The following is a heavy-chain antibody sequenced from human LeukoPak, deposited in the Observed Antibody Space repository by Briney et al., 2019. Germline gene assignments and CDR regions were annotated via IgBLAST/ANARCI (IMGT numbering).Heavy chain of an antibody. D-gene: IGHD7-27*01. Sequence: GASVTVSCKASGYTFTSYGISWVRQAPGQGLEWMGGIIPIFGTANYAQKFQGRVTITTDESTSTAYMELSSLRSEDTAVYYCAREVGNMDVWGKGTTVTVSS. CDR2: IIPIFGTA. CDR3: AREVGNMDV. J-gene: IGHJ6*03. V-gene: IGHV1-69*05. CDR1: GYTFTSYG.